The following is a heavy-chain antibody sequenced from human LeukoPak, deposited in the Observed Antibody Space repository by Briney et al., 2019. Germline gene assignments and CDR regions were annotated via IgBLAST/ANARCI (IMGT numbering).Heavy chain of an antibody. Sequence: GSLRLSCAASGFTFSSYRLGWIRQPPGKGLEWIGNIYYGGSTYYNPSLKSRVSISVDTSNNQFSLKVSSVTAADTAVYYCASADGYKIDYWGQGTLVTVSS. CDR2: IYYGGST. J-gene: IGHJ4*02. V-gene: IGHV4-39*01. CDR3: ASADGYKIDY. CDR1: GFTFSSYRL. D-gene: IGHD5-24*01.